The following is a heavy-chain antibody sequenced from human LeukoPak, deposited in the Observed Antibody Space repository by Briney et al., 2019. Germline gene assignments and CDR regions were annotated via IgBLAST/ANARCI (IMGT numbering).Heavy chain of an antibody. CDR2: MNPNSGNT. Sequence: ASVKVSCKASGYTFTSYDINWVRQATGQGLEWMGWMNPNSGNTGYAQKFQGRVTMTRNTSIRTAYMELSSLRSEDTAVYYCARGLGRNYYGSGSYFRFDYWGQGTLVTVSS. D-gene: IGHD3-10*01. J-gene: IGHJ4*02. V-gene: IGHV1-8*01. CDR3: ARGLGRNYYGSGSYFRFDY. CDR1: GYTFTSYD.